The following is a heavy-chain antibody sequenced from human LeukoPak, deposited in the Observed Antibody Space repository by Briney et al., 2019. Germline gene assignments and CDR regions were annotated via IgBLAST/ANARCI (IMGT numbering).Heavy chain of an antibody. CDR2: IKQDGSEK. Sequence: GGSLRLSCAASGFTFNTYWMTWVRQAPGKGLEWVANIKQDGSEKYYVDSVEGRFTISRDNAKNSLYLQMNSLRVEDTAVYYCARGGAARPDFWGQGTLVTVSS. D-gene: IGHD6-6*01. J-gene: IGHJ4*02. V-gene: IGHV3-7*01. CDR3: ARGGAARPDF. CDR1: GFTFNTYW.